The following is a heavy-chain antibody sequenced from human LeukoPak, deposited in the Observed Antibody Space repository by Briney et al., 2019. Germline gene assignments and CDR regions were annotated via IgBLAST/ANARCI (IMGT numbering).Heavy chain of an antibody. Sequence: SVTLSLTCTVSGGSISSYYWSWIRQPPGKGLEWIGYIYYSGSTNYNPSLKSRVTISVDTSKNQFSLKLSSVTAADTAVYYCARWGSSWYKGAFDIWGQGTMVTVSS. CDR3: ARWGSSWYKGAFDI. D-gene: IGHD6-13*01. CDR1: GGSISSYY. CDR2: IYYSGST. V-gene: IGHV4-59*01. J-gene: IGHJ3*02.